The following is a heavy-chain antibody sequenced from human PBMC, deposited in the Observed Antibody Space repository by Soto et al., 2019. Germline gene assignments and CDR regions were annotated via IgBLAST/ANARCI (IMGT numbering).Heavy chain of an antibody. CDR3: ARDGPGGGNDDFDY. J-gene: IGHJ4*02. D-gene: IGHD2-15*01. Sequence: SVKVSCKASAYTFTGYYIHWVRQAPGQGLEWMGWMNPNNSDTRYAPQLQGRVTMTRDTSINTAYMDLRSLGSDDSAIYYCARDGPGGGNDDFDYWGQGTLVTVSS. CDR2: MNPNNSDT. V-gene: IGHV1-2*02. CDR1: AYTFTGYY.